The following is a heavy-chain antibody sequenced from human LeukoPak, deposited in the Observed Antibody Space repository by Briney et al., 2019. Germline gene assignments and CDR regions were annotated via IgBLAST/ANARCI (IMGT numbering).Heavy chain of an antibody. J-gene: IGHJ3*02. D-gene: IGHD2-21*01. CDR2: INHSGST. V-gene: IGHV4-34*01. CDR1: GGSFSGYY. CDR3: ARRSVEAFDI. Sequence: RTSETLSLTCAVYGGSFSGYYWSWIRQPPGKGLEWIGEINHSGSTNYNPSLKSRVTISVDTSKNQFSLELSSVTAADTAVYYCARRSVEAFDIWGQGTMVTVSS.